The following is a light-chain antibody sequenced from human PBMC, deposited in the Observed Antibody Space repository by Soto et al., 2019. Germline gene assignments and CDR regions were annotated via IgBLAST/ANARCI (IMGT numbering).Light chain of an antibody. CDR3: RQYGSSPSYT. CDR1: QSVSSSSY. Sequence: EIVLTQSPGTLSLSPGERATLSCRASQSVSSSSYLSWYQQKPGQAHRLFIYGASSRATGIPDRFSGSGSATDFTLNISRLEPEDFAVYYGRQYGSSPSYTFGQGTKLEIK. J-gene: IGKJ2*01. V-gene: IGKV3-20*01. CDR2: GAS.